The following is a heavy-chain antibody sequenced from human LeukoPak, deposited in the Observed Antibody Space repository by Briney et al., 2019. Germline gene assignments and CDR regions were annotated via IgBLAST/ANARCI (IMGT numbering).Heavy chain of an antibody. CDR1: GFTFSDYN. J-gene: IGHJ6*03. D-gene: IGHD5-18*01. CDR2: ISRSGSTK. V-gene: IGHV3-11*01. Sequence: PGGTLRLSCAASGFTFSDYNMRWIRQAPGRGLEWVSSISRSGSTKYYADSVKGRFTISRDNAKNSLFLQMNSLRAEDTAVYYCARVDTVNYYYYMDVWGKGTPVTVSS. CDR3: ARVDTVNYYYYMDV.